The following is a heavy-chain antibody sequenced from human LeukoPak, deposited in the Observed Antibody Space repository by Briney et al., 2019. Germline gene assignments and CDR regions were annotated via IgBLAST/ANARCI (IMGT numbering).Heavy chain of an antibody. CDR2: IKQDGSEK. J-gene: IGHJ4*02. D-gene: IGHD6-19*01. V-gene: IGHV3-7*01. CDR3: AREAGTGNF. Sequence: PGGSLRLSCAASAFTVSSNYMTWVRQAPGKGLEWVANIKQDGSEKYYVDSVKGRFTISRDNAKNSLCLQMNSLRAEDTAVYYCAREAGTGNFWGQGTLVTVSS. CDR1: AFTVSSNY.